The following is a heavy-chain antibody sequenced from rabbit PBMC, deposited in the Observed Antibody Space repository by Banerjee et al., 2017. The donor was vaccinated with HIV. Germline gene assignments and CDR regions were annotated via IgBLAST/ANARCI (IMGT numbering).Heavy chain of an antibody. V-gene: IGHV1S7*01. CDR1: GFDFGTYY. CDR3: ARDMGVAAGYYFKL. J-gene: IGHJ4*01. CDR2: IDPVFGIA. Sequence: QLVESGGGLVQPGGSLKLPCKASGFDFGTYYMSWVRQAPGKGLEWIGYIDPVFGIAVYASWVNGRFTISSHNAQNSLYLQLNSLTAADTATYFCARDMGVAAGYYFKLWGPGTLVTVS. D-gene: IGHD4-2*01.